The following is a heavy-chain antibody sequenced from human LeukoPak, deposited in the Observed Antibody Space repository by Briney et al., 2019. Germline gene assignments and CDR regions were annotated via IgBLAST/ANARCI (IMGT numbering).Heavy chain of an antibody. V-gene: IGHV3-30*03. CDR1: GFTFSRHG. J-gene: IGHJ4*02. CDR3: ARDRAWNYFDY. Sequence: GGSLRLSCAPSGFTFSRHGMHWVRQAPGKGLEWVAIISNDGSRKYYAHSVEGRFTISRDNSKNTLYLQMDSLRAEDTAVYYCARDRAWNYFDYWGQGTLVSVSS. CDR2: ISNDGSRK. D-gene: IGHD3-3*01.